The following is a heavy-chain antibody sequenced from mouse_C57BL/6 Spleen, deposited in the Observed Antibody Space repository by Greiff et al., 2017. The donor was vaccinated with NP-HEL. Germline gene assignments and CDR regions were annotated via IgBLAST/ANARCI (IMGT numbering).Heavy chain of an antibody. CDR2: ISYDGSN. CDR1: GYSITSGYY. Sequence: EVQLQESGPGLVKPSQSLSLTCSVTGYSITSGYYWNWIRQFPGNKLEWMGYISYDGSNNYNPSLKNRISITRDTSKNQFFLKLNSVTTEDTATYYCARGHYSLYFDYWGQGTTLTVSS. J-gene: IGHJ2*01. CDR3: ARGHYSLYFDY. D-gene: IGHD2-12*01. V-gene: IGHV3-6*01.